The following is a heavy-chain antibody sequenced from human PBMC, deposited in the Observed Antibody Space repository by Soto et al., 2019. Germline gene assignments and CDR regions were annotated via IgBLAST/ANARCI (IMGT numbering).Heavy chain of an antibody. V-gene: IGHV4-39*01. CDR3: ATASGYYNFYY. J-gene: IGHJ4*02. D-gene: IGHD3-22*01. Sequence: SETLSLTCTVSCGSISGTTFYWGWIRQPPGKGLECLGRVYYTGSTYYDPSLKSRITISVDTSKNQFSLRLSSVTAADTAVYYCATASGYYNFYYWGLGTLVTVS. CDR2: VYYTGST. CDR1: CGSISGTTFY.